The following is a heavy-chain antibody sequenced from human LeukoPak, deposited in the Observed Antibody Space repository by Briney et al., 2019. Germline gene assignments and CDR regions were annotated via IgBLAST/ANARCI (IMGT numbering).Heavy chain of an antibody. CDR1: GYTLTELS. Sequence: ASVKVSCKVSGYTLTELSMHWVRQAPGKGLEWMGGFDPEDGETIYAQKFQGRVTMTEDTSTDTAYMELSSLRSEDTAVYYCATDRLRSDAFDIWGQGTMVTVSS. CDR2: FDPEDGET. J-gene: IGHJ3*02. V-gene: IGHV1-24*01. D-gene: IGHD5/OR15-5a*01. CDR3: ATDRLRSDAFDI.